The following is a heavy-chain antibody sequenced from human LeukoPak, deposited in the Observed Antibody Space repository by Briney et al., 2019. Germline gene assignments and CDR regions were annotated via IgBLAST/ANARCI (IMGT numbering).Heavy chain of an antibody. CDR1: GGSISSGGYY. D-gene: IGHD4-17*01. J-gene: IGHJ4*02. CDR3: ARGYYGDYSFDY. Sequence: SETLSLTCTVSGGSISSGGYYWSWIRQPAGKGLEWIGRIYTSGSTNYSPSLKSRVTMSVDTSKNQFSLKLSSVTAADTAVYYCARGYYGDYSFDYWGQGTLVTVSS. V-gene: IGHV4-61*02. CDR2: IYTSGST.